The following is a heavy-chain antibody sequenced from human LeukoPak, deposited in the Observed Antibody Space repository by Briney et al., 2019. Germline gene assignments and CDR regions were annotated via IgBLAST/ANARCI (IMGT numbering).Heavy chain of an antibody. CDR1: GDSVSSNSVA. V-gene: IGHV6-1*01. Sequence: SQTLSLTCAISGDSVSSNSVAWNWIRESPSRGLEWLGRTYYRSKWYNDYEVSVKSRITISPDTSKNQFSLHLISVTPEDTAVYYCARDRGTMVTLDYWGQGTLVTVSS. CDR2: TYYRSKWYN. CDR3: ARDRGTMVTLDY. D-gene: IGHD4/OR15-4a*01. J-gene: IGHJ4*02.